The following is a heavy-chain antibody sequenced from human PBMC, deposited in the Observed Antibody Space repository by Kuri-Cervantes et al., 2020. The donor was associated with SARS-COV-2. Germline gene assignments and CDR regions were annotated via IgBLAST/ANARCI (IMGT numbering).Heavy chain of an antibody. J-gene: IGHJ6*02. CDR3: AKAWRGQWLDSYYYYGMDV. V-gene: IGHV3-23*01. D-gene: IGHD6-19*01. CDR1: GFSCSSYA. Sequence: GESLKTSCAASGFSCSSYAMSWVRQAPGKGLEWVSAISGSGGSTYYADSVKGRFTISRDNSKNTLYLQMNSLRAEDTAVYYCAKAWRGQWLDSYYYYGMDVWGQGTTVTVSS. CDR2: ISGSGGST.